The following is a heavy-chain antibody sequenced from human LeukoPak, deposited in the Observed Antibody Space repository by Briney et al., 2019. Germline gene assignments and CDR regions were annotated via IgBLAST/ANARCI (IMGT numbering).Heavy chain of an antibody. J-gene: IGHJ5*02. Sequence: ASVKVSCKASGYTFTSYGISWVRQAPGQGLEWMGWISAYNGNTNYAQNLQGRVTMTTDTSTSTAYMELRSLRSDDTAVYYCARGGPRTSRAAPERGWFDPWGQGTLVTVSS. CDR3: ARGGPRTSRAAPERGWFDP. V-gene: IGHV1-18*01. CDR2: ISAYNGNT. D-gene: IGHD1-14*01. CDR1: GYTFTSYG.